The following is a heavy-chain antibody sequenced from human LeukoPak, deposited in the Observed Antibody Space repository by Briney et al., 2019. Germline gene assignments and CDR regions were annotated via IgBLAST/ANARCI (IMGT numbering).Heavy chain of an antibody. Sequence: SETLSFTCAVYGGSFSGYYWSWIRQPPGKGLDWIGEINHSGSTNYNPSLKSRVTISVDTSKNQFSLKLSSVTAADTAVYYCARGRGYCSGGSCYPAYWGQGTLVTVSS. CDR1: GGSFSGYY. CDR3: ARGRGYCSGGSCYPAY. CDR2: INHSGST. J-gene: IGHJ4*02. D-gene: IGHD2-15*01. V-gene: IGHV4-34*01.